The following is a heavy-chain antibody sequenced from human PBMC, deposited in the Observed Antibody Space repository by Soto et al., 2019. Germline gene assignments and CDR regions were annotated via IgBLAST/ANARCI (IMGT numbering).Heavy chain of an antibody. D-gene: IGHD6-13*01. V-gene: IGHV3-23*01. Sequence: GGSLRLASAASGFTFSSYAMSWVRQVAGKGLEWASAISGSVGSTYYADSVKGRLTIARDKSENTLFLQMNSMGADDTAVYYCAKVISWDAFDIWGKGTMVTVSS. CDR3: AKVISWDAFDI. CDR2: ISGSVGST. CDR1: GFTFSSYA. J-gene: IGHJ3*02.